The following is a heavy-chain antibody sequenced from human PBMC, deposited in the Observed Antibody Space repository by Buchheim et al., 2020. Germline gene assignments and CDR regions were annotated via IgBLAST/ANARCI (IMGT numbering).Heavy chain of an antibody. D-gene: IGHD3-16*01. J-gene: IGHJ4*02. Sequence: QLQLQESGPGLVKPSETLSLTCSVSGGSISRTIYYWGWIRQPPGKGLEWIGSIYHDGSSYYNPSLKSRVTLSADTSKTQFSLKLSSVTAADTAVYYCASPFTSSYDFDYWGQGTL. V-gene: IGHV4-39*01. CDR3: ASPFTSSYDFDY. CDR2: IYHDGSS. CDR1: GGSISRTIYY.